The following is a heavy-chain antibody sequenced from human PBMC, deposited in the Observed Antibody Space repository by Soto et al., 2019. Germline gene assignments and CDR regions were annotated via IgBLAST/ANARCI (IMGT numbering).Heavy chain of an antibody. J-gene: IGHJ5*02. CDR2: IYHTGTT. CDR3: ATLPPRIVVVMTDLPT. D-gene: IGHD2-15*01. V-gene: IGHV4-4*02. CDR1: GASISSTYW. Sequence: QLRESGPGLVKPSGTPSLTCFVSGASISSTYWWSWVRQTPGKRLEWIGQIYHTGTTSYNPSLKNRVTISLDKSNNQFSLRLTSMTAADTAVYYCATLPPRIVVVMTDLPTWGQGTLVTVSS.